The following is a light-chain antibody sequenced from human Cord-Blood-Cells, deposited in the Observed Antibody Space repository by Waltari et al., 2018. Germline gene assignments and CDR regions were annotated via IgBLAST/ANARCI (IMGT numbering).Light chain of an antibody. CDR1: SSNIGSNY. J-gene: IGLJ3*02. V-gene: IGLV1-47*01. CDR2: QNN. Sequence: QSVLTQPPSASGTPGQRVTISCSGSSSNIGSNYVYWYQQLLGTAPKLLIYQNNPRPSGVPARFSGSKSGTSASLAISGLRSEDEADYYCAAWDDSLSGVFGGGTKLTVL. CDR3: AAWDDSLSGV.